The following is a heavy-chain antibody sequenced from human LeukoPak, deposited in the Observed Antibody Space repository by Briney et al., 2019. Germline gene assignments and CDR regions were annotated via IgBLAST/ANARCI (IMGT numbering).Heavy chain of an antibody. CDR2: FDPEDGET. D-gene: IGHD3-22*01. CDR1: GYTPTELS. J-gene: IGHJ6*02. V-gene: IGHV1-24*01. CDR3: ATYYYDSSDYGMDV. Sequence: ASVKVSCKVSGYTPTELSTHWVRQAPGKGLEWMGGFDPEDGETIYAQKFQGRVTMTEDTSTDTAYMELSSLRSEDTAVYYCATYYYDSSDYGMDVWGQGTTVTVSS.